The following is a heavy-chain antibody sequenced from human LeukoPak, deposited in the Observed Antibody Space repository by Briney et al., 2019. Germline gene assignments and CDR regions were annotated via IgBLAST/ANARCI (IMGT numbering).Heavy chain of an antibody. J-gene: IGHJ4*02. Sequence: GGSLRLSCAASGFTFSDYYMSWFRQAPGKGLEWLSYISGDNGSIYYADSVRGRFTISRDNAKNSLYLQVNSPRGEDTAAYYCVRAYSRGYSDDFNYWGQGTLVTVSS. CDR1: GFTFSDYY. CDR2: ISGDNGSI. CDR3: VRAYSRGYSDDFNY. D-gene: IGHD6-25*01. V-gene: IGHV3-11*01.